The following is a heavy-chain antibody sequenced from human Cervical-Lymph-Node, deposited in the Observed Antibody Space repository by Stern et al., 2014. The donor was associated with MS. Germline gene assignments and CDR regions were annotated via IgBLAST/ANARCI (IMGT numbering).Heavy chain of an antibody. CDR3: ARGATINDFDF. CDR2: IYSLGSS. CDR1: GASVSSSGYY. Sequence: QVQLQESGPGLVKPSQTVSLTCTVSGASVSSSGYYWSWIRQHPGKGLECIGSIYSLGSSYYTPSLKSRFTMSLDTSRNRFSLRLSSVTAADTAVYFCARGATINDFDFWGQGTLVTVSS. V-gene: IGHV4-31*03. J-gene: IGHJ4*02. D-gene: IGHD5-12*01.